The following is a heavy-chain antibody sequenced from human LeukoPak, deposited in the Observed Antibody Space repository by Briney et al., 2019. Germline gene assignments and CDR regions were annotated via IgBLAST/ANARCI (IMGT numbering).Heavy chain of an antibody. Sequence: SETLSLTCTVSGGSISSYYWSWIRQPPGKGLEWIGYIYYSGSTNYNPSLKSRVTISVDTSKNQFSLKLSSVTAADTAVYYCAGSPRWPFDYWGQGTLVTVSS. D-gene: IGHD3-10*01. V-gene: IGHV4-59*01. CDR3: AGSPRWPFDY. CDR2: IYYSGST. J-gene: IGHJ4*02. CDR1: GGSISSYY.